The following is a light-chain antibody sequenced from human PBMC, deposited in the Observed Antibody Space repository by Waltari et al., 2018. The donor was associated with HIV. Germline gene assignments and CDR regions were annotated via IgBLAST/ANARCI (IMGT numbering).Light chain of an antibody. J-gene: IGKJ2*01. CDR1: QSLLHSNGYNY. CDR2: LGS. Sequence: SPLSLPVTPGEPAYISCRSSQSLLHSNGYNYLDWYLQKPGQSPQLLIYLGSNRASGVPDRFSGSGSGTDFTLKISRVEAEDVGVYYCMQALQTPYTFGQGTKLEIK. CDR3: MQALQTPYT. V-gene: IGKV2-28*01.